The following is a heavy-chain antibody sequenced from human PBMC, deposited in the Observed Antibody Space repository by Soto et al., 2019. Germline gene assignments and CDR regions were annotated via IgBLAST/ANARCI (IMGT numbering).Heavy chain of an antibody. Sequence: EVQLVESGGVAVQPGGSLRLSCAASGFTFDDYTMHWVRQAPGKGLEWVSRITWDGGITYYADSVKGRFTISRDNSKYSLHLQMNSLRTEDTALYYCAKDGPGTTYFLFDSWGQGTLVIVSS. CDR2: ITWDGGIT. CDR3: AKDGPGTTYFLFDS. CDR1: GFTFDDYT. V-gene: IGHV3-43*01. J-gene: IGHJ4*02. D-gene: IGHD1-1*01.